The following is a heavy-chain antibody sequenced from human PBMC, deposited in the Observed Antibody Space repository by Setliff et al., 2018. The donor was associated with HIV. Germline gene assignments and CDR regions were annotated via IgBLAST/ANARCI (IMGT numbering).Heavy chain of an antibody. Sequence: PSETLSLTCTVSGGSISSGGHYWNWIRQPAGRGLEWIGNVYTSGSASYNPPLKSRVTISRDTSKNQFSLQLSSVTAADTAVYYCARVSYTGSSYIDYWGQGTLVTVSS. CDR2: VYTSGSA. J-gene: IGHJ4*02. V-gene: IGHV4-61*09. CDR3: ARVSYTGSSYIDY. D-gene: IGHD6-6*01. CDR1: GGSISSGGHY.